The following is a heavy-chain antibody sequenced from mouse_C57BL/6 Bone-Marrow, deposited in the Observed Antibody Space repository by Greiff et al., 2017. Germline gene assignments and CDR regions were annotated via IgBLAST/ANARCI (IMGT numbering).Heavy chain of an antibody. Sequence: VQLQQSGAELARPGASVKLSCKASGYTFTSYGISWVKQRTVQGLEWIGEIYPRSGNTYYNEKFKGKATLTADKSSSTAYMELRSLTSEDSAVYFCARGIYYYGSTSYWGQGTLVTVSA. J-gene: IGHJ3*01. V-gene: IGHV1-81*01. CDR2: IYPRSGNT. CDR3: ARGIYYYGSTSY. D-gene: IGHD1-1*01. CDR1: GYTFTSYG.